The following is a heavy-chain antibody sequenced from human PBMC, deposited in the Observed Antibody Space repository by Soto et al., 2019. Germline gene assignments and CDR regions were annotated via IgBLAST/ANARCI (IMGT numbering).Heavy chain of an antibody. Sequence: QVQLVEFGGGVVQPGRSLRLSCAASGFTFSSYGMHWVRQAPGKGLEWVAVIWYDGTNKYYAASVKGRFTISRDNSNNALYLQMNSLRAEDTAVYYCERDLYCSGGSCYAGGNYYYGMDVWGQGTTVTVSS. CDR1: GFTFSSYG. V-gene: IGHV3-33*01. CDR3: ERDLYCSGGSCYAGGNYYYGMDV. CDR2: IWYDGTNK. D-gene: IGHD2-15*01. J-gene: IGHJ6*02.